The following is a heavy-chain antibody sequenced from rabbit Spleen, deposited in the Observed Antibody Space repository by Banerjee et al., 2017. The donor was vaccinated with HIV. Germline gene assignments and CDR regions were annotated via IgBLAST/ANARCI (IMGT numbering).Heavy chain of an antibody. CDR3: ASAYSDIYFNL. Sequence: QEQLVESGGDLVKPEGSLTLTCTASGFSFSSSYWICWVRQAPGKGLEWIGYISTGDGSTSYASWVNGRFTISKTSSTTVTLQMTSLTAADTATYFCASAYSDIYFNLWGPGTLVTVS. J-gene: IGHJ4*01. CDR1: GFSFSSSYW. V-gene: IGHV1S45*01. CDR2: ISTGDGST. D-gene: IGHD6-1*01.